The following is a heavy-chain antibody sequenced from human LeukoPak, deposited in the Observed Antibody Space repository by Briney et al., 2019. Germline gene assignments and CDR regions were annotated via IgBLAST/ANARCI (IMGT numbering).Heavy chain of an antibody. J-gene: IGHJ5*02. CDR2: ISSSSSYI. D-gene: IGHD6-13*01. V-gene: IGHV3-21*01. CDR3: ARAKVGAAGTVDWFDP. Sequence: GGSLRLSCAASGFTLSSYSMNWVRQAPGKGLEWVSSISSSSSYIYYADSVKGRLTISRDNAKNSLYLKMNSLRAEDTAVYYCARAKVGAAGTVDWFDPWGQGTMVTVSS. CDR1: GFTLSSYS.